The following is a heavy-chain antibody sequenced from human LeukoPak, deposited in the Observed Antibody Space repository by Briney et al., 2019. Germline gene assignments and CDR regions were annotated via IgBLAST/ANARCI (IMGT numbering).Heavy chain of an antibody. V-gene: IGHV3-21*01. CDR2: ISSSSSYI. J-gene: IGHJ4*02. Sequence: GGSLRLSCAASGFTFSSYSMNWVRQAPGKGLEWVSSISSSSSYIYYADSVKGRFTISRDNAKNSLYLQMNSLRAEDTAVYYCAKETTYYYDTPIDCFDYWGQGTLVTVSS. CDR3: AKETTYYYDTPIDCFDY. CDR1: GFTFSSYS. D-gene: IGHD3-22*01.